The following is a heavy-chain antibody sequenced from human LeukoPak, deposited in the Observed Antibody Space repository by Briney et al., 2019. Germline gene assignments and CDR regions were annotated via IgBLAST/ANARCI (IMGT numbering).Heavy chain of an antibody. Sequence: GGSLRLSCAASGFTFSSYDMHWVRQATGKGLEWVSAIGTAGDTYYPGSVKGRFTISRENAKNSLYLQMNSLRAEDTAVYYCARALDYGDAFDIWGQGTTVTVSS. CDR3: ARALDYGDAFDI. CDR1: GFTFSSYD. D-gene: IGHD4-17*01. V-gene: IGHV3-13*01. J-gene: IGHJ3*02. CDR2: IGTAGDT.